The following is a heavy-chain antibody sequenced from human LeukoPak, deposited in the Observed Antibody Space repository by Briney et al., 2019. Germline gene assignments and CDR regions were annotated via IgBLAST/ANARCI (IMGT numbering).Heavy chain of an antibody. CDR3: ARDYDSSGRLIY. D-gene: IGHD3-22*01. CDR1: GGTFSSYA. J-gene: IGHJ4*02. Sequence: SVKVSCKASGGTFSSYAISWVRQAPGQGLEWMGGIIPIFGTANYAQKFQGRVTITADESTSTAYMELSSLRSDDTAVHYCARDYDSSGRLIYWGQGTLVTVSS. CDR2: IIPIFGTA. V-gene: IGHV1-69*13.